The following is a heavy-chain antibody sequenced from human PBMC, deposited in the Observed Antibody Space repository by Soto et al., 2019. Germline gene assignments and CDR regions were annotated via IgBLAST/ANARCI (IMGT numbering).Heavy chain of an antibody. CDR2: MNPNSGNT. D-gene: IGHD6-13*01. J-gene: IGHJ6*02. CDR3: ARGSRIAAAGTPYYYGMDV. Sequence: QVQLVQSGAEVKKPGASVKVSCKASGYTFTSYYINWVRQATGQGLEWMGWMNPNSGNTGYAQKFQGRVTMTRNTSISTAYMELSSLRSEDTAVYYCARGSRIAAAGTPYYYGMDVWGQGTTVTVSS. V-gene: IGHV1-8*01. CDR1: GYTFTSYY.